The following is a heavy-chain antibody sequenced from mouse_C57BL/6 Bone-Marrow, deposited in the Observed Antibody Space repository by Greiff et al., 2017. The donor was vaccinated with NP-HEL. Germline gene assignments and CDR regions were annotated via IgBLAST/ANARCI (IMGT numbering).Heavy chain of an antibody. CDR2: IWSGGST. Sequence: QVQLKESGPGLVQPSQSLSITCTVSGFSLTSYGVHWVRPSPGEGLGWLGVIWSGGSTDYNAAFISRLSISKDNSKSQVFFKMNSLQADDTAIYYCARRGTYYGGSFWWFDVWGTGTTVTVSS. CDR3: ARRGTYYGGSFWWFDV. D-gene: IGHD1-1*01. CDR1: GFSLTSYG. V-gene: IGHV2-2*01. J-gene: IGHJ1*03.